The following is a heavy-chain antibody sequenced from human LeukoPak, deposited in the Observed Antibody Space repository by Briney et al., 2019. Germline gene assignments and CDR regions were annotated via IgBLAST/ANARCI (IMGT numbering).Heavy chain of an antibody. CDR3: ARGKGGYSYGY. J-gene: IGHJ4*02. Sequence: PLETLSLTCAVYGRSFSGYYWSWIRQPPGKGLEWIGEINHSGSTNYNPSLKSRVTISVDTSKNQFSLKLSSVTAADTAVYYCARGKGGYSYGYWGQGTLVTVSS. CDR2: INHSGST. D-gene: IGHD5-18*01. V-gene: IGHV4-34*01. CDR1: GRSFSGYY.